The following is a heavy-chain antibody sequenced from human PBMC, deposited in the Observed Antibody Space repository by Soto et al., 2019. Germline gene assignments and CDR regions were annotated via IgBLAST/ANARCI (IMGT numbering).Heavy chain of an antibody. V-gene: IGHV3-74*03. CDR3: ARAGRMVRQRWFDP. Sequence: EVQLVESGGGVVQPGGSLRLSCAASGFTFIGYWMHWVRQGPGKGLVWVARINNDGIDTTYADSVKGRFTISRDNTKNKFQLEMNSLSADTTAVYYCARAGRMVRQRWFDPCRQGTVVTVDS. CDR1: GFTFIGYW. D-gene: IGHD3-10*01. J-gene: IGHJ5*02. CDR2: INNDGIDT.